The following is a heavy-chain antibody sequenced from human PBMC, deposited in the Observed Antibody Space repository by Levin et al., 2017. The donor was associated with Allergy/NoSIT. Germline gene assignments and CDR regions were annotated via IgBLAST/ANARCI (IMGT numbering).Heavy chain of an antibody. CDR3: ARDLYYSSGNAFDV. Sequence: GESLKISCAASGFTFSEYGMNWVRQAPGKGLEWVSSITNTSSHIFYADSVKGRFTISRDNAKNSLYLHLNSLRAEDTAVYYCARDLYYSSGNAFDVWGQGTMVIVSS. CDR2: ITNTSSHI. CDR1: GFTFSEYG. J-gene: IGHJ3*01. D-gene: IGHD3-10*01. V-gene: IGHV3-21*01.